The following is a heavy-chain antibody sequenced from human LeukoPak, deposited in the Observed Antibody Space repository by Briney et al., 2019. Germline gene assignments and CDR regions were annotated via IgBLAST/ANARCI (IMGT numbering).Heavy chain of an antibody. CDR3: ARVSSIAARPSFGY. Sequence: GASVKVSCKASGYTFTSHDINWVRQATGQGLEWMGWMNPNSGNTGYAQKFQGRVTITRNTSISTAYMELSSLRSEDTAVYYCARVSSIAARPSFGYWGQGTLVTVSS. CDR1: GYTFTSHD. D-gene: IGHD6-6*01. J-gene: IGHJ4*02. V-gene: IGHV1-8*03. CDR2: MNPNSGNT.